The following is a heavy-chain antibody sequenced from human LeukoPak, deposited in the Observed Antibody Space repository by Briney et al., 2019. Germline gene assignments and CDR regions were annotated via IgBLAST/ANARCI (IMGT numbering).Heavy chain of an antibody. J-gene: IGHJ4*02. CDR1: GFSFNTFA. CDR2: IFYDGSDE. D-gene: IGHD3-16*01. V-gene: IGHV3-30*09. CDR3: VRDGLPRGPGPLY. Sequence: GGSLRLSCAASGFSFNTFAMHWVRQAPGKGLEWVAVIFYDGSDEKYADSVKGRFAISRDNSKSTVYLQMNRLRREDTAVYYCVRDGLPRGPGPLYWGQGTLVTVSS.